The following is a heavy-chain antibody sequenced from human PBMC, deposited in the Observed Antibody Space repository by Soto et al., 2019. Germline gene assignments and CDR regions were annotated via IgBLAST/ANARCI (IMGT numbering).Heavy chain of an antibody. J-gene: IGHJ6*02. V-gene: IGHV5-51*01. CDR2: IYPGDSDT. D-gene: IGHD3-10*01. Sequence: PGESLKISCKGSGYSFTSYWIGWVRQMPGKGLEWMGIIYPGDSDTRYSPSFQGQVTISADKSISTAYLQWSSLKASDTAMYYCARNGQGSGSCMTSLHLYPPNYYYYGMDVWGQGTTVTVSS. CDR3: ARNGQGSGSCMTSLHLYPPNYYYYGMDV. CDR1: GYSFTSYW.